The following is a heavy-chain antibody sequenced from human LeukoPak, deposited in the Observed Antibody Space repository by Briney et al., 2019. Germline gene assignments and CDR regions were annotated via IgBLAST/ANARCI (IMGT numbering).Heavy chain of an antibody. Sequence: GESLKISCKGSGYSFTSYWIGWVRQMPGKGLEWMGIIYPGDSDTRYSPSFQGQVTISADKSISTACLQWSSLKASDTAMYYCARRGDCSGGSCYSSWFDPWGQGTLVTVSS. D-gene: IGHD2-15*01. CDR3: ARRGDCSGGSCYSSWFDP. CDR1: GYSFTSYW. V-gene: IGHV5-51*01. CDR2: IYPGDSDT. J-gene: IGHJ5*02.